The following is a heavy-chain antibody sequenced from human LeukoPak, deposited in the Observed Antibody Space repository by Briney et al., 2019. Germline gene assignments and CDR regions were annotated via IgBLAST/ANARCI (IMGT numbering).Heavy chain of an antibody. J-gene: IGHJ3*02. V-gene: IGHV1-46*01. CDR1: GFTFTSYY. CDR2: INPSGGST. D-gene: IGHD6-19*01. Sequence: ASVKVSCKASGFTFTSYYMHWVRQAPGQGLEWMGIINPSGGSTSYAQKFQGRVTMTRDMSTSTVYMELSSLRSEDTAVYYCARDLGVSGLDIWGQGTMVTVSS. CDR3: ARDLGVSGLDI.